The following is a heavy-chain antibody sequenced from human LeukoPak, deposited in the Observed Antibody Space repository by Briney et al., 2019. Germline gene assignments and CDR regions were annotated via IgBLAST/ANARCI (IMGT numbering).Heavy chain of an antibody. J-gene: IGHJ4*02. CDR3: ARWGYSRGWFYFDC. V-gene: IGHV3-30-3*01. Sequence: PGRSLRLSCAASGFTFSYYTMHWVRQAPGKGLEWVALISSDGNNPYYADSVKGRFTISRDNSRNMLDLQMNSLRAEDTAVYYCARWGYSRGWFYFDCWGQGTLVTVSS. D-gene: IGHD6-19*01. CDR1: GFTFSYYT. CDR2: ISSDGNNP.